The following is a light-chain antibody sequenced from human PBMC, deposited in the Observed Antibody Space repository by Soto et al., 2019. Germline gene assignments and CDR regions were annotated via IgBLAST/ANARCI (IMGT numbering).Light chain of an antibody. CDR2: DAS. J-gene: IGKJ5*01. CDR1: QSVSSSY. CDR3: QQRSNWPPIT. V-gene: IGKV3-11*01. Sequence: EIVLTQSPATLSVSPGERATLSCRASQSVSSSYLAWYQQKPGQAPRLLIYDASNRATGIPARFSGSGSGTDLTLTISSLETEDFAVYYCQQRSNWPPITFGQGTRLEIK.